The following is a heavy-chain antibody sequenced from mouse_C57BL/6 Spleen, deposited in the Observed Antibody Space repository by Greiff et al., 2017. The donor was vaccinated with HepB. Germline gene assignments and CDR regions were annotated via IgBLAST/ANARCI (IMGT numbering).Heavy chain of an antibody. D-gene: IGHD1-1*01. Sequence: VQLKQPGAELVKPGASVKMSCKASGYTFTSYWITWVKQRPGQGLEWIGDIYPGSGSTNYNEKFKSKATLTVDTSSSTAYMQLSSLTSEDSAVYYCARRMGYYYGSSYGSYAMDYWGQGTSVTVSS. CDR3: ARRMGYYYGSSYGSYAMDY. CDR2: IYPGSGST. CDR1: GYTFTSYW. V-gene: IGHV1-55*01. J-gene: IGHJ4*01.